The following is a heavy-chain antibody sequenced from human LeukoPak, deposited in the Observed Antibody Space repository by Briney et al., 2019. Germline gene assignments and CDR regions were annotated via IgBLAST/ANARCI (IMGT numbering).Heavy chain of an antibody. CDR3: ARRATGSSSLFYYYMDV. CDR1: GFTFSNYA. CDR2: ISSSGSST. V-gene: IGHV3-23*01. Sequence: GGSLRLSCVASGFTFSNYAMSWVRQAPGKGLEWVSGISSSGSSTFFADPVKGRFTIARDNAKSSLYLQMNTLQAEDTAVYYCARRATGSSSLFYYYMDVWGKGTTVSVSS. D-gene: IGHD1-26*01. J-gene: IGHJ6*03.